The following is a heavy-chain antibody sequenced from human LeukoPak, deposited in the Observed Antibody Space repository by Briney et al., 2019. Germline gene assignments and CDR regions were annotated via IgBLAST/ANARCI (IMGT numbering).Heavy chain of an antibody. J-gene: IGHJ4*02. D-gene: IGHD5-18*01. V-gene: IGHV3-23*01. CDR1: AFTFSRDD. CDR2: ISGNGAGT. Sequence: GGSLRPSCAASAFTFSRDDMAWVRQPPGKRPEWISSISGNGAGTHYIDSVRGRFIISRDNSKNTVYLQMNSLRAEDTAIYYCAREDSSMVLSLDYWGQGTLVTVSS. CDR3: AREDSSMVLSLDY.